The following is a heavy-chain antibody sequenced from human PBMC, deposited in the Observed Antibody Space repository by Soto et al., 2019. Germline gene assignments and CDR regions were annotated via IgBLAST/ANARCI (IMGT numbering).Heavy chain of an antibody. Sequence: GGSLRLSCAASGFTFSSYWMHWVRQAPGKGLVWVSRINSDGSSTSYADSVKGRFTISRDNAKNTLYLQMNSLRAEDTAVYYCASMYSSSTYYYYYGMDVWGQGTTVTVSS. D-gene: IGHD6-6*01. CDR3: ASMYSSSTYYYYYGMDV. CDR2: INSDGSST. V-gene: IGHV3-74*01. CDR1: GFTFSSYW. J-gene: IGHJ6*02.